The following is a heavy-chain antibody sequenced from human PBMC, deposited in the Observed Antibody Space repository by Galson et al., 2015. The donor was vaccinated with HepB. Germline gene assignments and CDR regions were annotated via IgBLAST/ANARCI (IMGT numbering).Heavy chain of an antibody. V-gene: IGHV3-30*18. Sequence: SLRLSCAASGFTFSSYGMHWVRQAPGKGLEWVAVISYDGSNKYYADSVKGRFTISRDNSKNSLYLQMNSLRAEDTALYYCAKGYCSGGSCPAYFQHWGQGTLVTVSS. CDR3: AKGYCSGGSCPAYFQH. J-gene: IGHJ1*01. CDR2: ISYDGSNK. CDR1: GFTFSSYG. D-gene: IGHD2-15*01.